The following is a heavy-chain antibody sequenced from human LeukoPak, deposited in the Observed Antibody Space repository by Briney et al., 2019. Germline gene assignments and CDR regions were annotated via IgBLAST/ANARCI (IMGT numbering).Heavy chain of an antibody. CDR3: ARPETGYFDS. V-gene: IGHV1-46*01. Sequence: ASVKVSCKASGYTFTNYYMHWVRQAPGQGLEWMGLINPVVGSATYAQKFQGRVTMTRDTSTSTVYMELSSLRSEDTAVCYCARPETGYFDSWGQGTLVTVSS. CDR2: INPVVGSA. D-gene: IGHD1-14*01. J-gene: IGHJ4*02. CDR1: GYTFTNYY.